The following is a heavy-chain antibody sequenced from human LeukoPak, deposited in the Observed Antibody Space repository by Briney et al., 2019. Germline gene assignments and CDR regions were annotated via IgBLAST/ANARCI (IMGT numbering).Heavy chain of an antibody. J-gene: IGHJ3*02. CDR1: GFTFSSYG. D-gene: IGHD2-8*02. V-gene: IGHV3-30*03. CDR3: ARASGLDAFDI. CDR2: ISYDGSNK. Sequence: PGGSLRLSCAASGFTFSSYGMHWVRQAPGKGLEWVAVISYDGSNKYYADSVKGRFTISRDNSKNTLYLQMNSLRAEDTAVYYCARASGLDAFDIWGQGTMVTVSS.